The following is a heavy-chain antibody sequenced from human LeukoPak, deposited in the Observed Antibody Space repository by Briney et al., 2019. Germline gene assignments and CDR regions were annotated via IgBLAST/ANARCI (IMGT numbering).Heavy chain of an antibody. CDR3: ARLDSCGYYDY. V-gene: IGHV4-59*08. Sequence: PSETLSLTCTVSGGSISSYYWSWIRQPPGKGLEWIGYIYYSGSTNYNPSLKSRVTISVDTSRNQFSLKLSSVTAADTAVYYCARLDSCGYYDYWGQGTLVTVSS. D-gene: IGHD2-21*01. J-gene: IGHJ4*02. CDR2: IYYSGST. CDR1: GGSISSYY.